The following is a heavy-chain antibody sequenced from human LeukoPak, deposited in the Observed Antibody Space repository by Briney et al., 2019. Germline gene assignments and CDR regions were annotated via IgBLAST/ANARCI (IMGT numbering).Heavy chain of an antibody. Sequence: GGSLRLSCAASGFTFSNYAMSWVRQAPGKGLEGVSAFRGSGVSTYYADSVKGRFTISRDNSKKTLYLQMNSLRAEDTAVYYCAQDNVGGNCGGDCYCGDYWGQGTLVTVS. J-gene: IGHJ4*02. CDR1: GFTFSNYA. CDR3: AQDNVGGNCGGDCYCGDY. D-gene: IGHD2-21*02. V-gene: IGHV3-23*01. CDR2: FRGSGVST.